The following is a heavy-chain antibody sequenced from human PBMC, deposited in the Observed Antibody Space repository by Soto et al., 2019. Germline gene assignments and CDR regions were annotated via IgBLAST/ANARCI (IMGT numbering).Heavy chain of an antibody. CDR2: IYYSGGT. J-gene: IGHJ3*02. V-gene: IGHV4-59*01. D-gene: IGHD4-17*01. Sequence: QVQLQESGPGLVKPSETLSLTCTVSGGSISNYYWSWIRQPPGKGLDWIGYIYYSGGTDYNPSLKSRVTISVDTSKNQVSLKLSSVTAADTAVYYCARDNPDYGDAFDIWGQGTVVTVSS. CDR3: ARDNPDYGDAFDI. CDR1: GGSISNYY.